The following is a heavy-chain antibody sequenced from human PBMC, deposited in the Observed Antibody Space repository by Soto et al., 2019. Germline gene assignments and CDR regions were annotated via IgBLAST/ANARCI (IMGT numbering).Heavy chain of an antibody. V-gene: IGHV4-59*01. CDR3: ARESPTNWFDP. CDR2: IFYSGST. J-gene: IGHJ5*02. Sequence: SETLSLTCTVSGGSISSYYWSWIRQPPGKGLEWIGYIFYSGSTNYNPSLKSRVTISVDTSKNQFSLKLSSVTAADTAVYYCARESPTNWFDPWGQGTLVTVSS. CDR1: GGSISSYY.